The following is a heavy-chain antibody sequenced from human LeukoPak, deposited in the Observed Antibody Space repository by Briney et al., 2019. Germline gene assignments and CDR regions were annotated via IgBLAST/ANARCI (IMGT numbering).Heavy chain of an antibody. V-gene: IGHV4-31*03. CDR1: GGSISSGGYY. CDR2: IYYSGST. Sequence: SQTLSLTCTVSGGSISSGGYYWSWIRQHPGKGLEWIGYIYYSGSTYYNPSLKSRVTISVDTSKNQFSLKLSSVTAADTAVYYCARRMVRGVLVGYYFDYWGQGTLVTVSS. J-gene: IGHJ4*02. CDR3: ARRMVRGVLVGYYFDY. D-gene: IGHD3-10*01.